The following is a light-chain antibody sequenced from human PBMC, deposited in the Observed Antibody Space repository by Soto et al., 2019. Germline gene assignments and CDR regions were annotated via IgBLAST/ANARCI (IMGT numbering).Light chain of an antibody. Sequence: EIVLTQSPGTLSLSPGERATLSCRASQSVSGNYLAWYQQKPRQSPRLLIYGSSDRATVIPDRFSGSGSGTEFTLTITRVEPEDFAVYYCQQYCSSPPYTFGQGTKLEIK. CDR3: QQYCSSPPYT. V-gene: IGKV3-20*01. CDR1: QSVSGNY. J-gene: IGKJ2*01. CDR2: GSS.